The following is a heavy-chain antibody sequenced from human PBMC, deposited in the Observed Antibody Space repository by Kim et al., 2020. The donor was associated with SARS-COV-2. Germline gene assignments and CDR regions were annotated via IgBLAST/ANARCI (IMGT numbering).Heavy chain of an antibody. Sequence: AGSEKGRFSTSRDNSKTTLYLQVKSLRAEDTAVYYCAKEGEVGATGGWFDSWGQGTLVTVSS. J-gene: IGHJ5*01. V-gene: IGHV3-23*01. D-gene: IGHD1-26*01. CDR3: AKEGEVGATGGWFDS.